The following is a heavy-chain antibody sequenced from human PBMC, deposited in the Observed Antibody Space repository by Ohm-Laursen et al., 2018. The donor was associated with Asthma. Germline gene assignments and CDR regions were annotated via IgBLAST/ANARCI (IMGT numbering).Heavy chain of an antibody. CDR3: ARVSSSSWKRYFDL. Sequence: SETLSLTCAVSGGSISSSNWWSWVRQPPGKGLEWIGEIYHSGSTNYNPSLKSRVTISVDKSKNQFSLKLSSVTAADTAVYYCARVSSSSWKRYFDLWGRGTLVTVSS. CDR2: IYHSGST. V-gene: IGHV4-4*02. J-gene: IGHJ2*01. CDR1: GGSISSSNW. D-gene: IGHD6-13*01.